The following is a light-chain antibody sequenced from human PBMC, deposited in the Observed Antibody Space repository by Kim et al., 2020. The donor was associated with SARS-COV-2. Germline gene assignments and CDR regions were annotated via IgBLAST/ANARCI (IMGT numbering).Light chain of an antibody. Sequence: GQRVTIACSGSSSNIGRHFVNWFHQLPGTAPKVFIYNDNQRPSGVPDRFSGSRSGTSASLAISGLQSEDEADYYCATWDVSLDAWVFGGGTKVTVL. J-gene: IGLJ3*02. CDR1: SSNIGRHF. CDR2: NDN. V-gene: IGLV1-44*01. CDR3: ATWDVSLDAWV.